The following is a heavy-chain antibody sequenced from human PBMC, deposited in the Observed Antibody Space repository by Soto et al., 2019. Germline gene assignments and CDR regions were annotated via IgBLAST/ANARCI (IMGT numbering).Heavy chain of an antibody. CDR2: ISGGGDRT. Sequence: EVQLLESGGGLVQPGGSLRLSCVGSGFTFINYAMNWVRQTPGKGLEWVSGISGGGDRTFDADSVKGRFTISRDNSKNTVNLQMNSLRAYDTAVYYCARKVLGSTSRPDWWYFDLWGRGTLVTVSS. CDR3: ARKVLGSTSRPDWWYFDL. CDR1: GFTFINYA. V-gene: IGHV3-23*01. J-gene: IGHJ2*01. D-gene: IGHD3-16*01.